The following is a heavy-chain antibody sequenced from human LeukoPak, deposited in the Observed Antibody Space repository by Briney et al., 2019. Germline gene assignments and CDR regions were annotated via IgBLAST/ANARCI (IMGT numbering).Heavy chain of an antibody. J-gene: IGHJ3*02. CDR1: GGSISSGGYS. D-gene: IGHD5-18*01. V-gene: IGHV4-30-2*03. CDR2: IYYSGNT. CDR3: ARNVDTAMNDAFDI. Sequence: SQTLSLTCAVSGGSISSGGYSWSWIRQPPGKGLEWIGSIYYSGNTYYNPSLKSRVTISVDTSKNQFSLKLSSVTAADTAVYYCARNVDTAMNDAFDIWGQGTMVTVSS.